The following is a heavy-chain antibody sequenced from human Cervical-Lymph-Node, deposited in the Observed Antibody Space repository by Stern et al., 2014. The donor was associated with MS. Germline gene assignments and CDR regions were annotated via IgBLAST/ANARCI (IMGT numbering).Heavy chain of an antibody. V-gene: IGHV1-69*01. CDR3: ALSSETSDRWYSLGYDL. CDR2: LFPVFGPP. D-gene: IGHD6-13*01. CDR1: GGTFSKFP. Sequence: MQLVESGAEVPKPGSSVKVSCKASGGTFSKFPSSWVRQAPGQGLEWMGGLFPVFGPPTDAQEFRGRVTITADVSTSTVYMELSSLRSDDTAVYYCALSSETSDRWYSLGYDLWGQGTLVTVSS. J-gene: IGHJ5*02.